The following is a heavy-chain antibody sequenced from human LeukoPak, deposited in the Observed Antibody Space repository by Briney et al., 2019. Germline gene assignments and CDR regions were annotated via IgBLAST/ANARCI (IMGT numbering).Heavy chain of an antibody. CDR2: INPSGGST. V-gene: IGHV1-46*01. CDR3: ATRTASNWNYRDDAFDI. D-gene: IGHD1-7*01. Sequence: ASVKVSCKASGYTFTSYYMHWVRQAPGQGLEWMGIINPSGGSTSYAQKFQGRVTMTRDMSTSTVYMELSSLRSEDTAVYYCATRTASNWNYRDDAFDIWGQGTMVTVSS. CDR1: GYTFTSYY. J-gene: IGHJ3*02.